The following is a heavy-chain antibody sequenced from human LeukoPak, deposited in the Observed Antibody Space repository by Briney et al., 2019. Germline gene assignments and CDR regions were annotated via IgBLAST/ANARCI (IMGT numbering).Heavy chain of an antibody. V-gene: IGHV4-34*01. CDR2: INHSGST. D-gene: IGHD3-22*01. CDR1: GGSFSTYY. J-gene: IGHJ5*02. CDR3: AGDYDSSGYYYSS. Sequence: PSETLSLTCAVYGGSFSTYYWSWIRQPPGKALEWIGEINHSGSTNYNPSLKSLVTISVDMSKNQFSLKLSSVTAADTAVYYCAGDYDSSGYYYSSWGQGTLVTVSS.